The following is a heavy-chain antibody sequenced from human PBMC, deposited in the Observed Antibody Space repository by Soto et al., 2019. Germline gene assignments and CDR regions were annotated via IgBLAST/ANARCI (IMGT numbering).Heavy chain of an antibody. CDR3: ARDDRLLRYLGCFPASYDIGADS. CDR1: GYSFAGTD. Sequence: CTAPGYSFAGTDMHWVLQAPGQGLEWMGIINPSGGSTSYAQKFQGRVTMTRDTSTSTVYMELSSLRSEDTAVYYCARDDRLLRYLGCFPASYDIGADSWHEGTPVTV. J-gene: IGHJ4*03. CDR2: INPSGGST. V-gene: IGHV1-46*01. D-gene: IGHD3-9*01.